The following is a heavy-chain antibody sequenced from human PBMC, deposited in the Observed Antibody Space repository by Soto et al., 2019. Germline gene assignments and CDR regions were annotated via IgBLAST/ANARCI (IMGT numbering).Heavy chain of an antibody. CDR3: ARTDYGAAYFDP. CDR2: IFYSGTA. V-gene: IGHV4-30-4*08. CDR1: GGSISSGNYY. Sequence: PSETLSLTCTVSGGSISSGNYYWGWIRQPPGKGLEWIGYIFYSGTAYYNPSLKSRLTISVDTSKNQFSLKLSSVTAADTAVYYCARTDYGAAYFDPWGQGSLVTVSS. J-gene: IGHJ5*02. D-gene: IGHD3-10*01.